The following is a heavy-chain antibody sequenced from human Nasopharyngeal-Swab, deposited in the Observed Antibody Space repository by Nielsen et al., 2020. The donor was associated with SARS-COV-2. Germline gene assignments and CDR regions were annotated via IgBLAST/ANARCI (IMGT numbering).Heavy chain of an antibody. CDR1: GGSFSGYY. V-gene: IGHV4-34*01. J-gene: IGHJ4*02. Sequence: SETLSLTCAVYGGSFSGYYWSWIRQPAGKGLEWIGEINHSGSTNYNPSLKSRVTISVDTSKNQFSLKLSSVTAADTAVYYCARGSGNLMTTVTTRVPFFDYWGQGTLVTVSS. CDR3: ARGSGNLMTTVTTRVPFFDY. D-gene: IGHD4-17*01. CDR2: INHSGST.